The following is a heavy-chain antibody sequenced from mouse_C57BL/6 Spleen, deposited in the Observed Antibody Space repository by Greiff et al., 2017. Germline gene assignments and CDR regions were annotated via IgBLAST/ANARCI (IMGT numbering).Heavy chain of an antibody. D-gene: IGHD1-1*01. J-gene: IGHJ1*03. Sequence: QVQLKESGPGILQSSQTLSLTCSFSGFSLSTSGMGVSWIRQPSGKGLEWLAHLYWDDDKRYNPSLKSRHTISKDTSRNQIFLQSTSVDTADTATYYCARRALDYCGSSGYFDVWGTGTTVTVSS. CDR3: ARRALDYCGSSGYFDV. CDR2: LYWDDDK. CDR1: GFSLSTSGMG. V-gene: IGHV8-12*01.